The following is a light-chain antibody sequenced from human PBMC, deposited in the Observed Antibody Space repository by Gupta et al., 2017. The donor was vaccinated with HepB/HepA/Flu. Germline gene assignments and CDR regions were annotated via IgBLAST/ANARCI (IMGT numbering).Light chain of an antibody. J-gene: IGKJ1*01. CDR3: MQGTQFPRT. CDR2: QIS. Sequence: DVVMTQSPLSLPVTLGQPASISCRSSESLVHNDGNTYLSWLQQRPGQPPRLLIYQISYRDSGVPDRFSGSGAGRYFTLKISRVEAEDVGIYYCMQGTQFPRTFGQGTTVEIK. CDR1: ESLVHNDGNTY. V-gene: IGKV2-30*02.